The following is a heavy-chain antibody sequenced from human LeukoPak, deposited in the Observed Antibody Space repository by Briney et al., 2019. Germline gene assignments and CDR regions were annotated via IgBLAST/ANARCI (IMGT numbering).Heavy chain of an antibody. Sequence: SQTLSLTCAISGDSVSSNSAAWNWIRQSPSRGLEWLGRTYYRSKWYYDYAVSVKSRITINPDTSKNQFSLQLNSVTPEDTAVYYCARAVKGAGKDRNLFDYWGQGTLVTVSS. D-gene: IGHD6-19*01. CDR2: TYYRSKWYY. CDR1: GDSVSSNSAA. V-gene: IGHV6-1*01. J-gene: IGHJ4*02. CDR3: ARAVKGAGKDRNLFDY.